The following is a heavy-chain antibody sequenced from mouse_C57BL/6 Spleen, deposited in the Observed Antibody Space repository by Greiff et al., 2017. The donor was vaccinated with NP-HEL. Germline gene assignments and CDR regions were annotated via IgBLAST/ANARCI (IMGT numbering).Heavy chain of an antibody. J-gene: IGHJ3*01. D-gene: IGHD1-1*01. CDR3: ARATVPSWFAY. CDR1: GYAFSSYW. Sequence: QVQLQESGAELVKPGASVKISCKASGYAFSSYWMNWVKQRPGKGLEWIGQIYPGDGDTNYNGKFKGKATLTADKSSSTAYMQLSSLTSEDSAVYFCARATVPSWFAYWGQGTLVTVSA. CDR2: IYPGDGDT. V-gene: IGHV1-80*01.